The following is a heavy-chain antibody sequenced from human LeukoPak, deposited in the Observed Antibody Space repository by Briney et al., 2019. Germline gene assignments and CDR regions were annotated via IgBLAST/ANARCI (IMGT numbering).Heavy chain of an antibody. J-gene: IGHJ1*01. CDR3: ARPGVYYYDSSGYSKYFQH. V-gene: IGHV4-34*01. D-gene: IGHD3-22*01. CDR1: GTSISSYY. CDR2: INHSGST. Sequence: SETLSLTCTVSGTSISSYYWSWIRQPPGKGLEWIGEINHSGSTNYNPSLKSRVTISVDTSKNQFSLKLSSVTAADTAVYYCARPGVYYYDSSGYSKYFQHWGQGTLVTVSS.